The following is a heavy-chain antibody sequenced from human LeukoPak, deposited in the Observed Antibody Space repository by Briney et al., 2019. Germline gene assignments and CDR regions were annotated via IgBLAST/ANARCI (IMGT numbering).Heavy chain of an antibody. V-gene: IGHV4-34*01. CDR2: VNRSGST. CDR3: ARGGYSSGWYFRGFDP. D-gene: IGHD6-19*01. J-gene: IGHJ5*02. Sequence: SETLSLTCAVYGGSFIGYYWSGIRQPPGKGREWIGEVNRSGSTNYNPSLKSRVTISVDTSKNQFSLKLSSVTAADTAVYYCARGGYSSGWYFRGFDPWGQGTLVTVSS. CDR1: GGSFIGYY.